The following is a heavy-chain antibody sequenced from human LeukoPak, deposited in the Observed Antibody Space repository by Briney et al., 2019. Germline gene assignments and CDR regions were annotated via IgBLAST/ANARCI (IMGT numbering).Heavy chain of an antibody. CDR1: GYTFTGYY. D-gene: IGHD3-10*01. Sequence: ASVKVSCKASGYTFTGYYMHWVRQAPGQGLEWMGWINPNSGGTNYAQKFQGWVTMTRDTSISTAYMELSRLRSDDTAVYYCARDDGSGSYAAFDYWGQGTLVTVSS. V-gene: IGHV1-2*04. CDR3: ARDDGSGSYAAFDY. CDR2: INPNSGGT. J-gene: IGHJ4*02.